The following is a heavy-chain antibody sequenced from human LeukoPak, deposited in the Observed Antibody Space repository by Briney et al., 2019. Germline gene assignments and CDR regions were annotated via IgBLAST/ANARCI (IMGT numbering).Heavy chain of an antibody. CDR2: IYYSGST. CDR1: GGSISSSSYY. J-gene: IGHJ6*03. CDR3: ARVPVSTVTRRYYYYYYMDV. D-gene: IGHD4-11*01. V-gene: IGHV4-39*07. Sequence: PTETLSLTCTVSGGSISSSSYYWGWIRQPPGKGLEWIGSIYYSGSTYYNPSLKSRVTISVDTSKNQFSLKLSSVTAADTAVYYCARVPVSTVTRRYYYYYYMDVWGKGTTVTVSS.